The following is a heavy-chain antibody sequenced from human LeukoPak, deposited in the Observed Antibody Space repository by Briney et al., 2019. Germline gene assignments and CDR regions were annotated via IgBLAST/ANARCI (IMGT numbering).Heavy chain of an antibody. Sequence: GGSLRLSCAASGFTSSSYGMHWVRQAPGKGLEWVAVISYDGSNKYYADSVKGRFTISRDDSKNTLYLQMNSLKTEDTAVYYCTTDQDDFWSGYSPFDYWGQGTLVTVSS. CDR1: GFTSSSYG. V-gene: IGHV3-30*03. J-gene: IGHJ4*02. CDR3: TTDQDDFWSGYSPFDY. D-gene: IGHD3-3*01. CDR2: ISYDGSNK.